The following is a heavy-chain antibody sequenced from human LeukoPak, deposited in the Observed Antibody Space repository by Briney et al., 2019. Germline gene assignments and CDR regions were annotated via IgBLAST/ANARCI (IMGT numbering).Heavy chain of an antibody. V-gene: IGHV5-51*01. CDR2: IDFGGYDN. Sequence: GESLKISCKGSGFSFTDYWVGWVRQMPGEGLEWMGIIDFGGYDNRYSPSFQGQVTISADKSINTAYLQWNSLKASDTAMYYCARRPAITGAPFDYWGQGTLVAVSS. J-gene: IGHJ4*02. CDR1: GFSFTDYW. CDR3: ARRPAITGAPFDY. D-gene: IGHD1-14*01.